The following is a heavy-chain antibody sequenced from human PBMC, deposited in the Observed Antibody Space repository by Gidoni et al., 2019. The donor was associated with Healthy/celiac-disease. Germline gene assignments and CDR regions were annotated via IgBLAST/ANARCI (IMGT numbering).Heavy chain of an antibody. J-gene: IGHJ4*02. V-gene: IGHV3-21*01. Sequence: EVQLVESGGGLVKPGGSLRLSCAASGFTFSSYSMNWVRQAPGKGLEWVSSISSSSSYIYYADSVKGRFTISRDNAKNSLYLQMNSLRAEDTAVYYCAKTYYYDSSGYGYFDYWGQGTLVTVSS. CDR1: GFTFSSYS. CDR2: ISSSSSYI. CDR3: AKTYYYDSSGYGYFDY. D-gene: IGHD3-22*01.